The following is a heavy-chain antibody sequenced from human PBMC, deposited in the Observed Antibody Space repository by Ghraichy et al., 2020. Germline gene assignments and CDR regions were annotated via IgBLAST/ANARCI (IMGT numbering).Heavy chain of an antibody. D-gene: IGHD3-22*01. J-gene: IGHJ4*02. CDR1: GFTFSSYA. V-gene: IGHV3-23*01. CDR2: ISGSGGST. Sequence: GGSLRLSCAASGFTFSSYAMSWVRQAPGKGLEWVSAISGSGGSTYYADSVKGRFTISRDNSKNTLYLQMNSLRAEDTAVYYCAKDFVDSSGYYYFDYWGQGTLVTVSS. CDR3: AKDFVDSSGYYYFDY.